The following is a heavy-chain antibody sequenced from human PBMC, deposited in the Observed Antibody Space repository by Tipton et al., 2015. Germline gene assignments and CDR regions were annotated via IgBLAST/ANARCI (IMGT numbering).Heavy chain of an antibody. Sequence: TLSLTCAVSAYSISSDYYWSWIRQSPGKGLEWIGEINHGGSTNYNPSLKGRVTISVDTSKNQFSLKLNSVTAADTAVYYCARGDWIIWGQGTLVTVSS. CDR1: AYSISSDYY. D-gene: IGHD3/OR15-3a*01. CDR3: ARGDWII. CDR2: INHGGST. V-gene: IGHV4-34*01. J-gene: IGHJ4*02.